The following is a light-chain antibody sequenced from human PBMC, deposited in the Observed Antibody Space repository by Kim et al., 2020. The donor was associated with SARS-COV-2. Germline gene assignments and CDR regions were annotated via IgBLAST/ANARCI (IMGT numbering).Light chain of an antibody. CDR1: QSANSN. V-gene: IGKV3-15*01. Sequence: EIVMTQSPATLSVSPGERATLSCRASQSANSNLAWYQQKPGQAPRLLIYDASTRATDIPARFSGSGSGTDFTLTITCLQPEDFAVYYCQQNEKRALTFGGGTKVDIK. J-gene: IGKJ4*01. CDR3: QQNEKRALT. CDR2: DAS.